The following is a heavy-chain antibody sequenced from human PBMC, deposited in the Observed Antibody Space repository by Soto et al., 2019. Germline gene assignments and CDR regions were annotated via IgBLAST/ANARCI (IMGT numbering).Heavy chain of an antibody. CDR3: ARFIMGLYDAFDI. CDR2: ISPYNGDT. D-gene: IGHD3-16*02. Sequence: ASVKVSCKASGYTFSDFGISWVRQAPGQGLEWMGWISPYNGDTKFTQKLQGRVTMTADTSTGTAYMELRSLRAEDTAVYYCARFIMGLYDAFDIWGQGTMVTVSS. CDR1: GYTFSDFG. V-gene: IGHV1-18*01. J-gene: IGHJ3*02.